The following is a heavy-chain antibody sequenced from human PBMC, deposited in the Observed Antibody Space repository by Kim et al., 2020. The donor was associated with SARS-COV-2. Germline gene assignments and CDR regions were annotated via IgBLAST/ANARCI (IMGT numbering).Heavy chain of an antibody. Sequence: NDYAVSVKSRITINPDTSKNQFSLQLNSVTPEDTAVYYCATQWLVLAFDIWGQGTMVTVSS. J-gene: IGHJ3*02. D-gene: IGHD6-19*01. V-gene: IGHV6-1*01. CDR2: N. CDR3: ATQWLVLAFDI.